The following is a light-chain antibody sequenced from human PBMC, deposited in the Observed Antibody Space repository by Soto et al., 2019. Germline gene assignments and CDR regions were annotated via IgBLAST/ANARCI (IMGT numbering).Light chain of an antibody. CDR1: SGHSRYG. V-gene: IGLV4-69*01. J-gene: IGLJ3*02. Sequence: QSVLTQSPSASASLGASVKLTCTLSSGHSRYGIAWHQQQPEKGPRYLMRVNSDGSHSKGDGIPDRFSGSSSGAERYLTISSLQSEDEGDYYCQTWGTGFWVFGGGTKVTVL. CDR3: QTWGTGFWV. CDR2: VNSDGSH.